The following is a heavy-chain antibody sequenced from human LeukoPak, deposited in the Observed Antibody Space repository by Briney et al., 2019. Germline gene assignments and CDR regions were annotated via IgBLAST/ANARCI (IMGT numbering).Heavy chain of an antibody. V-gene: IGHV4-59*01. CDR1: GGSISSYY. CDR2: IYYSGST. Sequence: KPSETLSLTCTVSGGSISSYYWSWIRQPPGKGLEWIGYIYYSGSTNYNPSLKSRVTISVDTSKNQFSLKWSSVTAADTAVYYCARETSQKGAHYMDVWGKGTTVTISS. CDR3: ARETSQKGAHYMDV. D-gene: IGHD3-16*01. J-gene: IGHJ6*03.